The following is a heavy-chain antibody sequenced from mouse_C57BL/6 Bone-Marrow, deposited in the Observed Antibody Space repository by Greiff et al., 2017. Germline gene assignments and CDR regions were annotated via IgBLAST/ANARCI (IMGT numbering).Heavy chain of an antibody. J-gene: IGHJ3*01. V-gene: IGHV1-81*01. CDR2: IYPRSGNT. CDR3: ARYGYYWFAY. Sequence: QVQLQQSGAELARPGASVKLSCKASGYTFTSYGISWVKQRTGQGLEWIGEIYPRSGNTYYNEKFKGKATLTADKSSSTAYMELRSLTSEDSAVYFCARYGYYWFAYWGQGTLVTVSA. CDR1: GYTFTSYG. D-gene: IGHD2-3*01.